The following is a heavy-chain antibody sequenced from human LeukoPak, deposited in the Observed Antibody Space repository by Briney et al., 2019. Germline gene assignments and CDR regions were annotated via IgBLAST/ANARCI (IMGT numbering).Heavy chain of an antibody. V-gene: IGHV1-8*01. D-gene: IGHD6-19*01. CDR2: MNPNSGNT. Sequence: ASVTVSCKASGYTFTTYDINWVRQATGQGLEWMGWMNPNSGNTGYTQKFQGRVTMTRNTSISTAYMELSSLRSEDTAVYYCARGRGSGHKENWFDPWSQGTLVTVS. CDR1: GYTFTTYD. CDR3: ARGRGSGHKENWFDP. J-gene: IGHJ5*02.